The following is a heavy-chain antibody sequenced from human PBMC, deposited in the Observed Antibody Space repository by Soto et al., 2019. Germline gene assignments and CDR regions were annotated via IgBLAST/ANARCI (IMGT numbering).Heavy chain of an antibody. V-gene: IGHV3-23*01. CDR2: ISGSGGST. J-gene: IGHJ3*02. CDR1: GFTFSSYA. Sequence: GGSLRLSCAASGFTFSSYAMSWVSQAPGKGLEWVSAISGSGGSTYYADSEKGRFTISRDNAKNSLYLQMNSLRVEDTAVYYCARGVKYAFDIWGQGTMVTVSS. CDR3: ARGVKYAFDI.